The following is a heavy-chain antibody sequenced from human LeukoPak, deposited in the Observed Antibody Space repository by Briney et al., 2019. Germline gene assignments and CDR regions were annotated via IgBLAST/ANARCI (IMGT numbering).Heavy chain of an antibody. D-gene: IGHD2-15*01. V-gene: IGHV3-23*01. Sequence: GGSLRLSCAASGFTFSNYWVHWVRQAPGKGLVWVSAISGSGGSTYYADSVKGRFTISRDNSKNTLYLQMNSLRAEDTAVYYCAKVREVDIVVVVAARYYYFDYWGQGTLVTVSS. J-gene: IGHJ4*02. CDR3: AKVREVDIVVVVAARYYYFDY. CDR2: ISGSGGST. CDR1: GFTFSNYW.